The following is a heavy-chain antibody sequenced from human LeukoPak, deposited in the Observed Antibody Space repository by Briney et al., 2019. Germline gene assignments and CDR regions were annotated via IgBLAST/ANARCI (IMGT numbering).Heavy chain of an antibody. CDR1: GFIFSSYG. J-gene: IGHJ4*02. CDR3: ARKPLSYSDYEVDY. Sequence: PGGSLRLSCAASGFIFSSYGMHWVRQAPGKGLEWVAVIWYDGSNKYYADSVKGRFTISRDNSKNTLYLQMNSLRAEDTAMYYCARKPLSYSDYEVDYWGQGTLVTVSS. D-gene: IGHD4-17*01. V-gene: IGHV3-33*01. CDR2: IWYDGSNK.